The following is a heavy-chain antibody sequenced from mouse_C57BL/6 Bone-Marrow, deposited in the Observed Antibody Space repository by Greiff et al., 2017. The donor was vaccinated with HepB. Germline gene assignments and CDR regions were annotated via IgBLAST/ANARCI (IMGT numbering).Heavy chain of an antibody. CDR2: IYPRSGNT. CDR3: APIYYDYHYYAMDY. CDR1: GYTFTNYG. Sequence: QVQLQQSGAELARPGASVKLSCKASGYTFTNYGISWVKQRTGQGLEWIGEIYPRSGNTYYNEKFKGKATLTADKSSSTAYMELRSLTSEDSAVYFCAPIYYDYHYYAMDYWGQGTSVTVSS. D-gene: IGHD2-4*01. V-gene: IGHV1-81*01. J-gene: IGHJ4*01.